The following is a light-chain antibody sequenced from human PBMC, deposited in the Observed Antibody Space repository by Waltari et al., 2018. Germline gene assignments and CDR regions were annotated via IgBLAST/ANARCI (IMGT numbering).Light chain of an antibody. CDR1: SSDAGGYNH. Sequence: QSALTQPASVSGSPGQSITISCTGISSDAGGYNHVSWYQQYPGKAPKLMIYDVSNRPSGVSNRFSGSKSGNTASLTISGLQAEDEADYYCSSYTSSSPYVFGTGTKVTVL. CDR2: DVS. V-gene: IGLV2-14*03. CDR3: SSYTSSSPYV. J-gene: IGLJ1*01.